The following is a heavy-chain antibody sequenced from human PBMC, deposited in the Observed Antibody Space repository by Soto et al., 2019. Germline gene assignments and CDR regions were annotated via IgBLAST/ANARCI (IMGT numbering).Heavy chain of an antibody. J-gene: IGHJ3*02. CDR1: GFTFSDYY. CDR2: ISSSGSTI. CDR3: ARDTPADCSGGSCYHHDAFDI. Sequence: GGSLRLSCAASGFTFSDYYMSWIRQAPGKGLEWVSYISSSGSTIYYADSVKGRFTISRDNAKNSLYLQMNSLRAEDTAVYYCARDTPADCSGGSCYHHDAFDIWGQGTMVTVSS. V-gene: IGHV3-11*01. D-gene: IGHD2-15*01.